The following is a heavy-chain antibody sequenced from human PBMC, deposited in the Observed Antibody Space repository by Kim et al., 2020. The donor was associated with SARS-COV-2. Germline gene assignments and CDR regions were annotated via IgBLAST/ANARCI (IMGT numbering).Heavy chain of an antibody. CDR1: GFTVSSNY. D-gene: IGHD2-2*01. V-gene: IGHV3-53*01. CDR2: IYSGGST. J-gene: IGHJ6*02. Sequence: GGSLRLSCAASGFTVSSNYMSWVRQAPGKGLEWVSVIYSGGSTYYADSVKGRFTISRDNSKNTLYLQMNSLRAEDTAVYYCARDSGPAAMFYYYYGMDVWGQGTTVTVSS. CDR3: ARDSGPAAMFYYYYGMDV.